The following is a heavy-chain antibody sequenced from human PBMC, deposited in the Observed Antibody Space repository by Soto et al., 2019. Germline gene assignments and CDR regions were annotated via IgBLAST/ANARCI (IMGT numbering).Heavy chain of an antibody. CDR3: ARAGYCSSTTCQGFDY. D-gene: IGHD2-2*01. CDR1: GFTFSHYA. CDR2: IKSNGGST. Sequence: GGSLRLSCAASGFTFSHYAMQWVRQAPGKGQEYVSAIKSNGGSTYYANSVKGRFTISRDNSKNTLYLQMGSLSAEDMGVYYCARAGYCSSTTCQGFDYWGQGT. V-gene: IGHV3-64*01. J-gene: IGHJ4*02.